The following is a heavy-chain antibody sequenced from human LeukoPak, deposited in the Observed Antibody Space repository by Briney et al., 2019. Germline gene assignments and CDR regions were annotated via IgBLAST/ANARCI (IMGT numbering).Heavy chain of an antibody. CDR3: AREGVYYYDSSGHDAFDI. Sequence: SETLSLTCAVYGGSFSGYYWSWIRQPPGKGLEWIGEINHSGSTNYNPSLKSRVTISVDTSKNQFSLKLSSVTAADTAVYYCAREGVYYYDSSGHDAFDIWGQGTMVTVSS. V-gene: IGHV4-34*01. D-gene: IGHD3-22*01. CDR2: INHSGST. J-gene: IGHJ3*02. CDR1: GGSFSGYY.